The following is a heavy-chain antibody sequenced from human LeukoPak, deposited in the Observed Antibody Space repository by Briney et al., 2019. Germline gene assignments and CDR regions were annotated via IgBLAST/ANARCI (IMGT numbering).Heavy chain of an antibody. CDR2: VRYDGSTK. V-gene: IGHV3-30*02. Sequence: GGSLRLSCAASGFTFSTYGRHWVRPAQRKGLGWWAFVRYDGSTKYYADAVKGRFTISRDNSKSPLYLQMNRLRAKDTAVYYCAKDGGSGTANIDYWGQGTLVTVSS. J-gene: IGHJ4*02. CDR3: AKDGGSGTANIDY. D-gene: IGHD5-18*01. CDR1: GFTFSTYG.